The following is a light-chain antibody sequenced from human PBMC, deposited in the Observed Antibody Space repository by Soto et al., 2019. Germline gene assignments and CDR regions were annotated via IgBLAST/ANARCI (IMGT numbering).Light chain of an antibody. Sequence: EIVLTQSPGTLSLSPGERATLSCRASQSVRSNNLAWYQQKPVQAPRLLTYGASSRATGIPDRFSGSGSGTDFTLTISRLEPDDFEVYYCQQYDSSPPRTFGQGTKVEIK. V-gene: IGKV3-20*01. CDR2: GAS. CDR1: QSVRSNN. J-gene: IGKJ1*01. CDR3: QQYDSSPPRT.